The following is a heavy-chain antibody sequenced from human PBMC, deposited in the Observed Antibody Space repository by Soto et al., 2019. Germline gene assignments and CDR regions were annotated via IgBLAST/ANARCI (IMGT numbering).Heavy chain of an antibody. J-gene: IGHJ1*01. CDR1: GGSISSSSYY. V-gene: IGHV4-39*01. CDR3: ARLDYYDSRVFQH. D-gene: IGHD3-22*01. Sequence: QLQLQESGPGLVKPSETLSLTCTVSGGSISSSSYYWGWIRQPPGKGLEWIGSIYYSGSTYYNPSLKSRVTISVDTSKNQFSLKLSSVTAADTAVYYCARLDYYDSRVFQHWGQGTLVTVSS. CDR2: IYYSGST.